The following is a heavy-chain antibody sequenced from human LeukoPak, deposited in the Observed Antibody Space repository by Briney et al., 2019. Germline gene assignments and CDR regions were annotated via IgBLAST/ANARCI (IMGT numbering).Heavy chain of an antibody. J-gene: IGHJ4*02. D-gene: IGHD2-15*01. CDR1: GGSFSGYY. V-gene: IGHV4-34*01. CDR2: INHSGST. CDR3: ARARIYCSGGSCRNYYFDY. Sequence: NPSETLSLTCAVYGGSFSGYYWSWIRQPPGKGLEWIGEINHSGSTNYNPSLKSRVTISVDTSKNQFSLKLSSVTAADTAVYYCARARIYCSGGSCRNYYFDYWGQGTLVTVSS.